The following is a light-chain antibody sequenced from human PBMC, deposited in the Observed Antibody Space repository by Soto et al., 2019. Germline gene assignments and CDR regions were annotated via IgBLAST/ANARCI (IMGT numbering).Light chain of an antibody. V-gene: IGKV1-39*01. CDR3: QQSHSSPT. CDR2: GAT. Sequence: DIQMSQSPSSLSASVVDRFTITCRASQSISNYLNWYQQVPGRAPKILIYGATSLESGVPSRFSGTGSGTDFTLTISNLQPEDFATYYCQQSHSSPTFGQGTKVDIK. J-gene: IGKJ1*01. CDR1: QSISNY.